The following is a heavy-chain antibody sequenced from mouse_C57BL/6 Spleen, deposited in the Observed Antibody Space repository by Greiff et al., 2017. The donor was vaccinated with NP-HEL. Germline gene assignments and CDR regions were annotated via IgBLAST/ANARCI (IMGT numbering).Heavy chain of an antibody. CDR2: IWSGGST. V-gene: IGHV2-2*01. CDR1: GFSLTSYG. D-gene: IGHD2-3*01. J-gene: IGHJ4*01. Sequence: VKVVESGPGLVQPSQSLSITCTVSGFSLTSYGVHWVRQSPGKGLEWLGVIWSGGSTDYNAAFISRLSISKDNSKSQVFFKMNSLQADDTAIYYCARRYENYYAMDYWGQGTSVTVSS. CDR3: ARRYENYYAMDY.